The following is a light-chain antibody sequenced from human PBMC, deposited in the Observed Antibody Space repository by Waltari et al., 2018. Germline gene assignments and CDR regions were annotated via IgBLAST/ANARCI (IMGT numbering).Light chain of an antibody. CDR2: YDR. CDR3: HVWHPHVDPGV. Sequence: SYVVTQPPSVSVAPGETAPMPCGGENIGTYSVHWYQQKAGQAPGLVIFYDRDRPSGIPDRFAGSNSGNTATLTISRVEAGDEARYYCHVWHPHVDPGVFGTGTEVTVL. V-gene: IGLV3-21*04. J-gene: IGLJ1*01. CDR1: NIGTYS.